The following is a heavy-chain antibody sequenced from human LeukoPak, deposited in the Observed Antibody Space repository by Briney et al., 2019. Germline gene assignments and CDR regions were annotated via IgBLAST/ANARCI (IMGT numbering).Heavy chain of an antibody. Sequence: GASVKVSCKASGYTFTGYYMHWVRQAPGQGLEWMGRIIPILGIANYAQKFQGRVTITADKSTSTAYMELSSLRSEDTAVYYCARDGGGMTVGPWGQGTLVTVSS. V-gene: IGHV1-69*04. CDR2: IIPILGIA. CDR3: ARDGGGMTVGP. J-gene: IGHJ5*02. CDR1: GYTFTGYY. D-gene: IGHD3-16*01.